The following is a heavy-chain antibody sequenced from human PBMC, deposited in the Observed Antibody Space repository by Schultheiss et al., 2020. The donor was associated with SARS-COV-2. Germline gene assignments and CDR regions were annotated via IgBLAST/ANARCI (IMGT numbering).Heavy chain of an antibody. CDR2: INHSGST. Sequence: GSLRLSCAVYGGSFSGYYWSWIRQPPGKGLEWIGEINHSGSTNYNPSLKSRVTISVDRSKNQFSLKLSSVTAADTAVYYCARKPDPWGQGTLVTVSS. CDR1: GGSFSGYY. CDR3: ARKPDP. V-gene: IGHV4-34*01. J-gene: IGHJ5*02.